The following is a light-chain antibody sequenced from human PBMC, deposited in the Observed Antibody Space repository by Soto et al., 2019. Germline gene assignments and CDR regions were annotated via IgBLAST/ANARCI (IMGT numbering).Light chain of an antibody. CDR3: QQYYTYWHM. CDR2: DAS. V-gene: IGKV1-5*01. CDR1: QSISDY. Sequence: DIQMTQSPSTLSASLGDRVIITCRASQSISDYLAWYQQKPGKAPKLLIYDASNLESGVPSTFSGSGSGTEFTLTISSLQPDDFATYYCQQYYTYWHMFGQGTKVDTK. J-gene: IGKJ1*01.